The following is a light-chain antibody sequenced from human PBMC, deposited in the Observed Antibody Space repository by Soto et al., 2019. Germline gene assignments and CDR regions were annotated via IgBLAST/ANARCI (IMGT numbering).Light chain of an antibody. CDR3: QQYNSYWT. Sequence: DIQMTQSPSTLSASVGDRVTITCRASQSISSWLVWYQQKPGKAPTLLIYKASSLESGVPSRFSGSGSGTEFTLTISSLQPDDFATYYCQQYNSYWTFGQGTKVEI. CDR1: QSISSW. J-gene: IGKJ1*01. CDR2: KAS. V-gene: IGKV1-5*03.